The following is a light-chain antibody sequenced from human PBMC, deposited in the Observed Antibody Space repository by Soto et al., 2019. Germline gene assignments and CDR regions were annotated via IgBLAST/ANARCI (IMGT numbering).Light chain of an antibody. J-gene: IGKJ2*01. V-gene: IGKV4-1*01. CDR3: QQYYSTPLI. CDR2: WAS. Sequence: DIVLTQSPDSLAVSLGEGATINCRSDQSVFHTADNQNYLAWYQQKTRQPPKLLIYWASTRDSGVSARYRGSGFETDFLLSVPSLQAEEVAVYYLQQYYSTPLIFGQGTKVE. CDR1: QSVFHTADNQNY.